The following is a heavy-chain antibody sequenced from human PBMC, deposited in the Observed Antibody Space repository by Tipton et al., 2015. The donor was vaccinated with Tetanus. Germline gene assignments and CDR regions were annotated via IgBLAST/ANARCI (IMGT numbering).Heavy chain of an antibody. CDR3: ATMTPVDWYFDL. D-gene: IGHD4-23*01. CDR1: GDSVSGYY. V-gene: IGHV4-59*02. J-gene: IGHJ2*01. Sequence: TLSLTCTVSGDSVSGYYWSWIRQPPGKGLEWVGYVYYTGDTNYNPSLKSRVTISMDRSENQISLKMTSVTAADTAVYYCATMTPVDWYFDLWGRGTLVTDSS. CDR2: VYYTGDT.